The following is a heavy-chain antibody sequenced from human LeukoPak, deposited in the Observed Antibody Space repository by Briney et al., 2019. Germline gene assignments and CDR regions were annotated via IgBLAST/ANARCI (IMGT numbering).Heavy chain of an antibody. Sequence: PGESLRLSCAASGFTFSSYAMSWVRQAPGKGMEWVLAISGSCGSTYYADSVKGRFTISRDNSKNTLYLQMNSLRAEDTAVYYCAKVPITIFGVVISDDYYYCYMDVWGKGTTVTVSS. CDR2: ISGSCGST. V-gene: IGHV3-23*01. CDR3: AKVPITIFGVVISDDYYYCYMDV. J-gene: IGHJ6*03. CDR1: GFTFSSYA. D-gene: IGHD3-3*01.